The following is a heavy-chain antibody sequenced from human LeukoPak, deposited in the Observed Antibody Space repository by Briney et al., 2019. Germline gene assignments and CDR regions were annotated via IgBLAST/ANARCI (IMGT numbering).Heavy chain of an antibody. D-gene: IGHD1-20*01. CDR2: INSDGTNT. V-gene: IGHV3-74*01. Sequence: HPGGSLRLSCAASGFTFSNYWMHWVRQAPGKGLVWVSHINSDGTNTDYADSVKGRFVISRDNAKNTLFLQMNSLRAEDTAVYYCAITATEGYWGQGTLVTVSS. J-gene: IGHJ4*02. CDR1: GFTFSNYW. CDR3: AITATEGY.